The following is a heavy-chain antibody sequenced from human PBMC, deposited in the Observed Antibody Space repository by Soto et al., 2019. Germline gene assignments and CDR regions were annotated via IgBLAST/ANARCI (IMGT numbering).Heavy chain of an antibody. V-gene: IGHV3-23*01. CDR3: AKFSGEVFRFGY. J-gene: IGHJ4*02. CDR2: ISGSGGST. Sequence: EVQLLESGGGLVQPGGSLRLSCAASGFTFSSYAMSWVRQAPGKGLEWVSAISGSGGSTYYADSVKGRFTISRDNSKNPLYLKMSSRRAEDTAVYYCAKFSGEVFRFGYWGQGPLVTVPS. CDR1: GFTFSSYA. D-gene: IGHD3-10*01.